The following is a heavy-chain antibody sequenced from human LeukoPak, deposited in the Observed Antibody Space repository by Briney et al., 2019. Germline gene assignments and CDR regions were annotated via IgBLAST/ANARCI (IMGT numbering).Heavy chain of an antibody. V-gene: IGHV3-30*18. J-gene: IGHJ4*02. CDR2: ISYDGSNK. CDR3: AKDQGSSWYSYYFDY. CDR1: GFTFSSYG. D-gene: IGHD6-13*01. Sequence: GGSLRLSCAASGFTFSSYGMHWVRQAPGKGLEWVAVISYDGSNKYYADSVKGRFTISRDNSKNTLYLQMNSLRAEDTAVYYCAKDQGSSWYSYYFDYWGQGTLVTVSS.